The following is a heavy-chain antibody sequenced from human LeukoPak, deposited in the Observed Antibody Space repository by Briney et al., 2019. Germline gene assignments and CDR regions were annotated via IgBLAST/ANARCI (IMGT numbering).Heavy chain of an antibody. CDR2: INPNSGGT. J-gene: IGHJ4*02. CDR1: GYTFTGYY. CDR3: ARASGSYRPETDY. V-gene: IGHV1-2*02. Sequence: ASVKVSCKASGYTFTGYYMHWVRQAPGQGLKWMGWINPNSGGTNYAQKFQGRVTMTRDTSISTAYMELSRLRSDDTAVYYCARASGSYRPETDYWGQGTLVTVSS. D-gene: IGHD1-26*01.